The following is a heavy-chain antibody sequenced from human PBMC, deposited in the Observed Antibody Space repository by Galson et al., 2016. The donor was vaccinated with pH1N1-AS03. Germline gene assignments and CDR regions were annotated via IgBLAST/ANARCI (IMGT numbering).Heavy chain of an antibody. V-gene: IGHV4-38-2*01. CDR2: IFHRGSP. Sequence: SETLSLTCAVSGYSISSAYSISSAYYWGWIRQTPGKGLEWIGTIFHRGSPFYNPSPKNRVTISVDTSKNQFSLKLFSVTAADTAVYYCARLKINDILSGYLYDSWGQGTLVTVSS. CDR3: ARLKINDILSGYLYDS. CDR1: GYSISSAYSISSAYY. D-gene: IGHD3-9*01. J-gene: IGHJ4*02.